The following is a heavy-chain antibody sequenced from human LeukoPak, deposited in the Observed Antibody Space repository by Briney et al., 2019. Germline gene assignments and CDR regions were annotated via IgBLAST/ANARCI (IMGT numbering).Heavy chain of an antibody. CDR1: GFTFSSYS. J-gene: IGHJ5*02. V-gene: IGHV3-21*01. Sequence: GGSLRLSCAASGFTFSSYSMNWVRQAPGKGLEWVSSISSSSSYIYYADSVKGRFTISRDNAKNSLYLQMNSLRAEDTAVYYYARTGTLGNWFDPWGQGTLVTVSS. CDR3: ARTGTLGNWFDP. D-gene: IGHD3-10*01. CDR2: ISSSSSYI.